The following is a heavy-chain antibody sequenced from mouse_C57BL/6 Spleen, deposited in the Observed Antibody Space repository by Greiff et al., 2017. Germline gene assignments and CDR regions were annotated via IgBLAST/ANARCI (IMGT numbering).Heavy chain of an antibody. Sequence: QVQLKQSGAELVRPGASVTLSCKASGYTFTDYEMHWVKQTPVHGLEWIGAIDPETGGTAYNQKFKGKAILTADKSSSTAYMELRSLTSEDSAVYYCTRVYERDWCQGTLVTVSA. CDR2: IDPETGGT. V-gene: IGHV1-15*01. D-gene: IGHD2-12*01. J-gene: IGHJ3*01. CDR3: TRVYERD. CDR1: GYTFTDYE.